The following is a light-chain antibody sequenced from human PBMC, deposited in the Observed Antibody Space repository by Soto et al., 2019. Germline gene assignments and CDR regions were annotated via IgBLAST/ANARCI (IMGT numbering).Light chain of an antibody. CDR2: EVT. J-gene: IGLJ1*01. CDR3: SSYTHIPTRACV. V-gene: IGLV2-14*01. Sequence: QSALTQPASVSGSPGQSITISCTGTSGDIGSYNRVSWYQQHPGKAPKLIIYEVTDRPSGVSNRFSGSKSGNTASLTISGLQAEDEAEYYCSSYTHIPTRACVLGTGTPVHVL. CDR1: SGDIGSYNR.